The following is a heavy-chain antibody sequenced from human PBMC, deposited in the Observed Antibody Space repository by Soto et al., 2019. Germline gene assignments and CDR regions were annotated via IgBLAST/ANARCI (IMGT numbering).Heavy chain of an antibody. CDR2: IYHTESTTY. J-gene: IGHJ4*02. D-gene: IGHD3-10*01. CDR3: ATGRVLYGSEY. V-gene: IGHV4-59*03. CDR1: GGAISSYY. Sequence: QVQLQESVPGLVKPSETMSLTCTVPGGAISSYYWSWIRQPPGRGLQWIGYIYHTESTTYNYNPSLKSQVTLSLDTAKNQFSLKLTSVTAAYTAVYYCATGRVLYGSEYWGQGTLVTVSS.